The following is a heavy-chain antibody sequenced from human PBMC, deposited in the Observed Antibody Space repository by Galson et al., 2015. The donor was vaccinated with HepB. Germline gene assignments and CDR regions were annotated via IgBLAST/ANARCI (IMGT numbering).Heavy chain of an antibody. V-gene: IGHV3-23*01. CDR1: GFTFSSHA. CDR3: ARMYIGSYFSFDY. J-gene: IGHJ4*02. Sequence: SLRLSCAASGFTFSSHAMSWVRQAPGKGLEWVSTISGSGGSTYYADSVKGRFTISRDNSRNTLYLQMISLRAEDTAIYYCARMYIGSYFSFDYWGQGTLVTVSS. D-gene: IGHD1-26*01. CDR2: ISGSGGST.